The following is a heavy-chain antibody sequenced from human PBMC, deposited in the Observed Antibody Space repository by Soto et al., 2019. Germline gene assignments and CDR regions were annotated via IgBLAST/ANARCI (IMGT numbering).Heavy chain of an antibody. CDR1: GFTFSSYD. D-gene: IGHD2-2*01. Sequence: PGGSLRLSCAASGFTFSSYDMHWVRQATGKGLEWVSAIGTAGDTYYPGSVKGRFTISRENAKNSLYLQMNSLRAGDTAVYYCARASSTSANYYMDVWGKGTTVTAP. CDR3: ARASSTSANYYMDV. CDR2: IGTAGDT. V-gene: IGHV3-13*01. J-gene: IGHJ6*03.